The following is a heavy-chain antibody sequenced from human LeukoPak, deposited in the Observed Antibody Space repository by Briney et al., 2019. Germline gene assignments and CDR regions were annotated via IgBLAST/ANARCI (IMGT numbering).Heavy chain of an antibody. V-gene: IGHV1-24*01. CDR2: FDPEDVET. CDR3: ATGLVQGVLY. J-gene: IGHJ4*02. D-gene: IGHD3-10*02. CDR1: GYTLTELS. Sequence: ASVKVSCEVSGYTLTELSMHWVRQAPGKGGEWVGGFDPEDVETIYAQKFQGRVTMTEDTSTDTAYMELSSPRSEDTAVYYCATGLVQGVLYWGQGTLVTVSS.